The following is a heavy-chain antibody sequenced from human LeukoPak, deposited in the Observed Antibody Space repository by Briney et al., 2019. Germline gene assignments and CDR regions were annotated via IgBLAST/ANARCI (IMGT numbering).Heavy chain of an antibody. CDR1: GFTLSTYW. CDR2: IKQDGSEK. V-gene: IGHV3-7*01. CDR3: VRDFRFLDDY. D-gene: IGHD3-3*01. Sequence: GGSLRLSCAASGFTLSTYWMTWVRQAPGKGLEWVANIKQDGSEKYYVDSVKGRFTISRDNAKNSLYLQMNSLRAEDTAMYYCVRDFRFLDDYWGQGTLVTVSS. J-gene: IGHJ4*02.